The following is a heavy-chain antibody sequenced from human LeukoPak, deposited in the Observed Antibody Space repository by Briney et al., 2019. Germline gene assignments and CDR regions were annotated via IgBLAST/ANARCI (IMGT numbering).Heavy chain of an antibody. D-gene: IGHD4-17*01. CDR2: MSHGGGNT. Sequence: SETLSLTCTVSGSSISSGFYWAWIRQSPVKGLELIGSMSHGGGNTYYRPSLKSRATISVDTSKNQFFLRLSSVTAADTAVYYCAREIGSGDGLYSTGWFDPWGQGTQVTVSS. J-gene: IGHJ5*02. V-gene: IGHV4-38-2*02. CDR3: AREIGSGDGLYSTGWFDP. CDR1: GSSISSGFY.